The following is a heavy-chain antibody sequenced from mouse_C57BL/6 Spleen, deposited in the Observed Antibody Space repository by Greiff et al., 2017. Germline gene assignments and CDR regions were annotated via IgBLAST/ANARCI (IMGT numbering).Heavy chain of an antibody. CDR1: GYSITSGYY. D-gene: IGHD2-12*01. Sequence: EVQLQESGPGLVKPSQSLSLTCSVTGYSITSGYYWNWIRQFPGNKLEWMGYISYDGSNNYNPSLKNRISITRDPSKNQFFLKLNSVTTEDTATYYCARGECYEGWFAYWGQGTLVTVSA. CDR3: ARGECYEGWFAY. V-gene: IGHV3-6*01. CDR2: ISYDGSN. J-gene: IGHJ3*01.